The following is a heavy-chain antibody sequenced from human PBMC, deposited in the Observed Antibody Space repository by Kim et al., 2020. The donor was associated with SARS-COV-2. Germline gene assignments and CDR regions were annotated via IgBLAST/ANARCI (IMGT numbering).Heavy chain of an antibody. D-gene: IGHD3-10*01. CDR2: KYFSGTS. V-gene: IGHV4-39*01. J-gene: IGHJ5*02. CDR1: GDSIDNHEWF. Sequence: SETLSLTCSVSGDSIDNHEWFWAWVRQPPGKVLEWIGSKYFSGTSRYNPSLKSRVDISVDIPKNQFFLKLNSVTAADTAVYYCARRLYYGSGTWKDRFDPWGQGTLVTVTS. CDR3: ARRLYYGSGTWKDRFDP.